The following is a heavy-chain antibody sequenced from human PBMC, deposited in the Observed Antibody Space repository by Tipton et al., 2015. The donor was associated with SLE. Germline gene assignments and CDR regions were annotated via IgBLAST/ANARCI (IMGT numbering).Heavy chain of an antibody. Sequence: VQLVQSGGGLVQPGGSLRLSCAGSGFTFSSYTMNWVRQAPGKGLEWVAYIGSSSSHIYYTDSVKGRFTISRDNAENSLDLQMNSLRADDSAVYFCARGGLVSQNFHFYGLDIWGQGTTVTVSS. CDR3: ARGGLVSQNFHFYGLDI. CDR1: GFTFSSYT. CDR2: IGSSSSHI. V-gene: IGHV3-48*01. J-gene: IGHJ6*02.